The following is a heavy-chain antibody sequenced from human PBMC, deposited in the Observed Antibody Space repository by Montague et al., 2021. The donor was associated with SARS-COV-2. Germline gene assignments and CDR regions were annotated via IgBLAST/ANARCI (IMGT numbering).Heavy chain of an antibody. CDR2: TNYRSKWTS. Sequence: CAISGDSVWSNTAAWNWIRQSPSGGLEWLGRTNYRSKWTSDHARSVEGRISIDPDTSKNQFFLHLRSVTPEDTGVYYCVRDTGSAQAGFDAWGQGTLVTVSS. J-gene: IGHJ4*02. CDR1: GDSVWSNTAA. D-gene: IGHD4-17*01. CDR3: VRDTGSAQAGFDA. V-gene: IGHV6-1*01.